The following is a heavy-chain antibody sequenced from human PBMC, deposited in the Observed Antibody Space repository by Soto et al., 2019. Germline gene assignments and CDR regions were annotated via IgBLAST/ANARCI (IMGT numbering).Heavy chain of an antibody. CDR3: ARVGDYGGNSDYYYGMDV. CDR1: GFSFSSYP. V-gene: IGHV3-23*01. Sequence: GASLRLSCAASGFSFSSYPRKWVRQPPGQGLEWVAAISASGGTTYYADSVKVRFTISRDNSKNTLYLQMNSLRAEDTAAYYCARVGDYGGNSDYYYGMDVWGQGTTVTVSS. D-gene: IGHD4-17*01. CDR2: ISASGGTT. J-gene: IGHJ6*02.